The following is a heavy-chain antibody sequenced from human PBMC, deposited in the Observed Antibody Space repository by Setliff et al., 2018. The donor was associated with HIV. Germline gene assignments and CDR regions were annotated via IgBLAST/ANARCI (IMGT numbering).Heavy chain of an antibody. D-gene: IGHD3-10*01. CDR2: ISDASATI. J-gene: IGHJ4*02. CDR1: GFTFNTYT. V-gene: IGHV3-48*01. Sequence: GGSLRLSCAASGFTFNTYTMNWVRQAPGKGLEWLSYISDASATISYADSVKGRFTISRDNAKNSLYLQMNSLRAEDTAVYYCARGNTMVTDFDYWGQGTLVTVSS. CDR3: ARGNTMVTDFDY.